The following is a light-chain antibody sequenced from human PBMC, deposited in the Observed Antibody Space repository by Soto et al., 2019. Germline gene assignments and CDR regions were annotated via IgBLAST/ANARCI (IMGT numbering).Light chain of an antibody. CDR1: QSIRNE. V-gene: IGKV1-39*01. CDR3: QQSFTTPWT. Sequence: DIQMTQSPSSLSASVGDRVTITCRASQSIRNELNWYQQRPGKAPRLLIYDAFNLQSGVQSRFSGSVSGTDFTLTISSLQPGDSAIYYCQQSFTTPWTFGQGTKVEI. CDR2: DAF. J-gene: IGKJ1*01.